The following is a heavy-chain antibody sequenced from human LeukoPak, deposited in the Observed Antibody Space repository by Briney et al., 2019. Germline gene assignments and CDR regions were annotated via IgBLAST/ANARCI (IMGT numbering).Heavy chain of an antibody. CDR3: ASVQMVSDF. J-gene: IGHJ4*02. V-gene: IGHV3-21*01. CDR1: GFTFSSYT. Sequence: GGSLRLSCAASGFTFSSYTMNWVRQAPGKGLEWVSSITSSSSYIYYADSVKGRFTISRDNAKNSLYLQMNSLRAEDTAVYYCASVQMVSDFWGQGTLVTVSS. D-gene: IGHD6-13*01. CDR2: ITSSSSYI.